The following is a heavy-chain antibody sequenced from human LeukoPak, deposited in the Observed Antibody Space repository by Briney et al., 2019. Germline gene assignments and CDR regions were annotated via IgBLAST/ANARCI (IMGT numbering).Heavy chain of an antibody. D-gene: IGHD6-13*01. Sequence: NPPETLSLTCTVSGGSIGTYSWNWIRQPPGKGLEWIGYIYYSGTTNYNPSLKSRVTISVDTSKNQFSLKLSSVTAADTAVYYCARGVYIAAAQYGYWGQGTLVTVSS. CDR3: ARGVYIAAAQYGY. CDR2: IYYSGTT. V-gene: IGHV4-59*01. CDR1: GGSIGTYS. J-gene: IGHJ4*02.